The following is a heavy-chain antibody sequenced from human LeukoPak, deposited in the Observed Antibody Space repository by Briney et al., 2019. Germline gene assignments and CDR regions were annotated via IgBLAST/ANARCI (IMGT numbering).Heavy chain of an antibody. CDR3: ARGYSSGRSAVDY. CDR2: ILYDGSDK. D-gene: IGHD6-19*01. J-gene: IGHJ4*02. CDR1: GFTFSSYG. Sequence: GGSLRLSCAASGFTFSSYGMHWVRQAPGKGLEWVADILYDGSDKYYADSVKGRFTISRDNAQNSLYLQMNSLRAEDTAVYYCARGYSSGRSAVDYWGQGTLVTVSS. V-gene: IGHV3-30*03.